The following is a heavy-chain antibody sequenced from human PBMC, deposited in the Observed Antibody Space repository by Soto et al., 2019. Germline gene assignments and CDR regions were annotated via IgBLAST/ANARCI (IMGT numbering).Heavy chain of an antibody. CDR3: AKATATGGGAFEI. D-gene: IGHD2-8*02. CDR1: VFICISYD. CDR2: ILVGGST. Sequence: GGSLRLFCALSVFICISYDMSWVRQAPGKGLEWVSTILVGGSTHYEDSVKGRFTISRDTSKNTAYLQMNSLTAGDTAVYYCAKATATGGGAFEICGQGTMVTVSS. V-gene: IGHV3-23*01. J-gene: IGHJ3*02.